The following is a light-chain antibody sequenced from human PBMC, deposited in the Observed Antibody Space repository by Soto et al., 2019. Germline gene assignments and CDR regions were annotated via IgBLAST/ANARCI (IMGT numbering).Light chain of an antibody. J-gene: IGKJ4*01. CDR3: QQRSNWPLT. Sequence: DIVLTQSPATLSLSPGERATLSCGASQSVSSYLAWYQQKPGQAPRLLIYDASNRATGIPARFSGSGSGTDFTLTISSLEPEDFAVYYCQQRSNWPLTFGGGTKVDI. V-gene: IGKV3-11*01. CDR1: QSVSSY. CDR2: DAS.